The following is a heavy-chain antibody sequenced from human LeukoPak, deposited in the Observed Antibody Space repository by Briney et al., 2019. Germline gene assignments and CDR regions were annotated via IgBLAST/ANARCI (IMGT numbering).Heavy chain of an antibody. CDR3: ASIVGEEWYFDY. J-gene: IGHJ4*02. Sequence: ASVKVSCKASGGTFSSYAISWVRQAPGQGLEWMGRIIPILGIANYAQKFQGRVTITADKSTSAAYMELSSLRSEDTAVYYCASIVGEEWYFDYWGQGTLVTVSS. CDR2: IIPILGIA. CDR1: GGTFSSYA. V-gene: IGHV1-69*04. D-gene: IGHD1-26*01.